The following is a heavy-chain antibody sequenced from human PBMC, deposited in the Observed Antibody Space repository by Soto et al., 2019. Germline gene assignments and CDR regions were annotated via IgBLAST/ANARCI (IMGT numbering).Heavy chain of an antibody. V-gene: IGHV3-23*01. J-gene: IGHJ4*02. Sequence: EVQLLESGGGLVQPGGSLRLSCAASGFTFSSYAMSWVRQAPRKGLEWVSGIGGNGESTYYADSVKGRFTISRGNSKNTLYLQMNSLRAEDTAIYYCARVYEAAMVYGDYWGQGTLVTVSS. CDR3: ARVYEAAMVYGDY. CDR1: GFTFSSYA. D-gene: IGHD5-18*01. CDR2: IGGNGEST.